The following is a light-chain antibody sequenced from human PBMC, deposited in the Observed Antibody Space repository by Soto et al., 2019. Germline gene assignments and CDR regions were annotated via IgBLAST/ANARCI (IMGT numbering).Light chain of an antibody. Sequence: QPVLTQSPSASASPGASVKLTCTLTSGHSNYANACHQQQPEQGPRYLMKVISDGSHRKGVGIPGRFSGSCSGAQRFLTFSSLEYEDEADYCWQTWGTGIRVFGAGTKLTVL. CDR1: SGHSNYA. CDR3: QTWGTGIRV. CDR2: VISDGSH. V-gene: IGLV4-69*01. J-gene: IGLJ1*01.